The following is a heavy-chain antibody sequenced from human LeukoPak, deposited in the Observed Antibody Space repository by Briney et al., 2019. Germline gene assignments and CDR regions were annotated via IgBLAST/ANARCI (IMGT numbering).Heavy chain of an antibody. CDR3: ATYCGGDCYSMGGWFDP. Sequence: VASVKVSCKATGYTFTSYGISWVRQAPGQGLEWMGGIIPIFGTANYAQKFQGRVTITADESTSTAYMELSSLRSEDTAVYYCATYCGGDCYSMGGWFDPWGQGTLVAVSS. V-gene: IGHV1-69*13. D-gene: IGHD2-21*02. CDR1: GYTFTSYG. CDR2: IIPIFGTA. J-gene: IGHJ5*02.